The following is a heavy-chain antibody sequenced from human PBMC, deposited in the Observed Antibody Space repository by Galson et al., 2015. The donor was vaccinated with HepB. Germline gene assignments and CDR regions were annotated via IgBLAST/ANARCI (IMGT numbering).Heavy chain of an antibody. CDR1: GYTFATYY. CDR3: ARDSGYNIHYLGY. D-gene: IGHD5-24*01. Sequence: SVKVSCKASGYTFATYYIHWVRQAPAQGLEWMGIINPTDGSTLYAQNFQGRLTVTRDTSTGTVYMELSSLRSEDTAVYYCARDSGYNIHYLGYWGQGTLVTVSS. CDR2: INPTDGST. J-gene: IGHJ4*02. V-gene: IGHV1-46*01.